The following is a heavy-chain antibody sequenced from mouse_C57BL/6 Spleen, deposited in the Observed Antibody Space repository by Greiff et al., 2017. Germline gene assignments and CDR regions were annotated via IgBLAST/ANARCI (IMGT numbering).Heavy chain of an antibody. Sequence: EVQGVESGGDLVKPGGSLKLSRAASGFTFSSYGMSWVRQTPDKRLEWVATISSGGSYTYYPDSVKGRFTISRDNAKNTLYLQMSSLKSEDTAMYYCARHGGNYGYFDVWGTGTTVTVSS. V-gene: IGHV5-6*01. CDR2: ISSGGSYT. CDR1: GFTFSSYG. D-gene: IGHD2-1*01. CDR3: ARHGGNYGYFDV. J-gene: IGHJ1*03.